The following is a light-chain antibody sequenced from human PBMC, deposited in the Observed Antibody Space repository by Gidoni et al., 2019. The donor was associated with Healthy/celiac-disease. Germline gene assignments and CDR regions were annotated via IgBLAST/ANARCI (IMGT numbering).Light chain of an antibody. J-gene: IGKJ1*01. V-gene: IGKV2-28*01. CDR1: QSLLHCNGYNY. CDR3: MQALQTPRT. CDR2: LGS. Sequence: DIVMTQSPLSLPVTPGEPASISCRSSQSLLHCNGYNYLDWYLQKPGQSPQLLIYLGSNRASGVPDRFSGSGSGTDFTLKISRGEAEDVGVYYCMQALQTPRTFXXXTKVEIK.